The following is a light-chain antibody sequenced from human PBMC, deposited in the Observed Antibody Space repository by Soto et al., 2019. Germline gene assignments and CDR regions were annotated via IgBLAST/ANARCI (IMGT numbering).Light chain of an antibody. CDR1: KSSIESNP. J-gene: IGLJ1*01. V-gene: IGLV1-44*01. Sequence: QSVLTQPPSASGTPGQRVTISCSGSKSSIESNPVNWYQHLPGTAPKLLVYSDNQRLSGVPDRFSGSKSGTSASLAVSGLQSEDEADYYCAAWDGSLKGYVLGTGTKLTVL. CDR2: SDN. CDR3: AAWDGSLKGYV.